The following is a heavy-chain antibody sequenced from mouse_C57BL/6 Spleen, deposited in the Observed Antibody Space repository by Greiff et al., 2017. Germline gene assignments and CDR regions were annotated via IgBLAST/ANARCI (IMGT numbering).Heavy chain of an antibody. J-gene: IGHJ1*03. Sequence: EVKLVESGEGLVKPGGSLKLSCAASGFTFSSYAMSWVRQTPEKRLEWVAYISSGGDYIYYAATVKGRFTISRDNARNTLYLQMSSRKSEDTAMYYCTRELRYPSYWYFDVWGTGTTVTVSS. CDR1: GFTFSSYA. CDR2: ISSGGDYI. V-gene: IGHV5-9-1*02. CDR3: TRELRYPSYWYFDV. D-gene: IGHD1-1*01.